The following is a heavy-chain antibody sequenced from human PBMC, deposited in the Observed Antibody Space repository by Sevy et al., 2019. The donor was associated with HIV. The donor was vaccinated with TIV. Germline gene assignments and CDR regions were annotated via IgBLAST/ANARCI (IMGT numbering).Heavy chain of an antibody. CDR2: IYYSGSP. D-gene: IGHD5-18*01. V-gene: IGHV4-59*08. CDR1: GASITTYY. J-gene: IGHJ4*02. Sequence: SETLSLTCTVSGASITTYYWSWIRQPPGRRLEWIGYIYYSGSPNYNPSLKSRVTMSLDTSKNQFSLRLTSVTAADTAVYYCARQGGYSYGTPFDYWGPGTPVTVSS. CDR3: ARQGGYSYGTPFDY.